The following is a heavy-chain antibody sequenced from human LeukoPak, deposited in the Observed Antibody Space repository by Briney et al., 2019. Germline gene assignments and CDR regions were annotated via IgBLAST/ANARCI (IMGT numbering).Heavy chain of an antibody. D-gene: IGHD5-24*01. CDR1: GFTFSSYW. J-gene: IGHJ4*02. CDR3: ARKGMADY. CDR2: IRKEGSDK. Sequence: GGSLRLSCAASGFTFSSYWMSWVRQAPEEGLEWVANIRKEGSDKYYVYSMKGRFTISRDNAKNSLYLQMNTLRAEDTAVYCCARKGMADYWGQGTLVTVSS. V-gene: IGHV3-7*04.